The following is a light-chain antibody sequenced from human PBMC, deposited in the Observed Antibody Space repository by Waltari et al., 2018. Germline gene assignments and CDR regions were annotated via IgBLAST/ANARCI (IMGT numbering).Light chain of an antibody. CDR2: EVS. J-gene: IGLJ3*02. V-gene: IGLV2-8*01. CDR1: SSDVGGYNY. Sequence: QSALTQPPSASGSPGQSVTISCTGTSSDVGGYNYVSWYQQHPGKAPKFMIFEVSKRPSGVPDRFSGSKSGNTASLTVSGLQAEDEADYYCSSYAGRSNLVFGGGTKLTVL. CDR3: SSYAGRSNLV.